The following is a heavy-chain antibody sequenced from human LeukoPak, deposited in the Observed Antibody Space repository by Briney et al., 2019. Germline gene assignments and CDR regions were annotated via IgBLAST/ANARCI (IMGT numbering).Heavy chain of an antibody. D-gene: IGHD3-10*01. CDR1: GFTLSSYS. Sequence: GGSLRLSCAASGFTLSSYSMNWVRQAPGKGLKWVSSISSSSSYIYYADSVKGRFTISRDNAKNSLYLQMNSLRAEDTAVYYCASHQRLTYYYGSGSYYPGYYGMDVWGQGTTVTVSS. J-gene: IGHJ6*02. CDR3: ASHQRLTYYYGSGSYYPGYYGMDV. CDR2: ISSSSSYI. V-gene: IGHV3-21*01.